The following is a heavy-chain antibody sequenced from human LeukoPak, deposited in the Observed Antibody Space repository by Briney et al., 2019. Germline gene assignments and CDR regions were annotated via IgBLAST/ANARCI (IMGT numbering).Heavy chain of an antibody. CDR1: GGSISSSSYY. J-gene: IGHJ2*01. D-gene: IGHD5-18*01. V-gene: IGHV4-61*05. Sequence: SETLSLTCTVSGGSISSSSYYWGWIRQPPGKGLEWIGYIYYSGSTNYNPSLKSRVTISVDTSKNQFSLKLSSVTAADTAVYYCARVPPLDQQPARQNWYFDLWGRGTLVTVSS. CDR2: IYYSGST. CDR3: ARVPPLDQQPARQNWYFDL.